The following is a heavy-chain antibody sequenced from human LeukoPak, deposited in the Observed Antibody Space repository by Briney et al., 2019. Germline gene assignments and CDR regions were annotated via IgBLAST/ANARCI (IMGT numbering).Heavy chain of an antibody. CDR2: IYHSGST. V-gene: IGHV4-38-2*02. J-gene: IGHJ4*02. CDR3: ARAHYYGSGSYFDY. D-gene: IGHD3-10*01. CDR1: GYSISSGYY. Sequence: PPETLSLTCTVSGYSISSGYYWGWIRQPPGKGLEWIGSIYHSGSTYYNPSLKSRVTISVDTSKNQFSLKLSSVTAADTAVYYCARAHYYGSGSYFDYWGQGTLVTVSS.